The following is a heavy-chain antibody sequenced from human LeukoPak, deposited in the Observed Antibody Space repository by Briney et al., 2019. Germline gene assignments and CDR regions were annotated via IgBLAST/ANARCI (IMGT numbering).Heavy chain of an antibody. CDR3: ARSAGDCSNGVCYSYNWFDP. D-gene: IGHD2-8*01. Sequence: GASVKVSCKASGGTFSSYAISWVRQAPGQGLEWMGGIIPIFGTANYAQKFQGRVTITADESTSTAYMELSSLRSEDTAVYYCARSAGDCSNGVCYSYNWFDPWGQGTLVTVSS. V-gene: IGHV1-69*13. J-gene: IGHJ5*02. CDR2: IIPIFGTA. CDR1: GGTFSSYA.